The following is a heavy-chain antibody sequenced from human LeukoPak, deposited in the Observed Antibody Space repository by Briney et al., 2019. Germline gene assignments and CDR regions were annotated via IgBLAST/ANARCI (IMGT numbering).Heavy chain of an antibody. J-gene: IGHJ5*02. CDR1: GYTFTGYY. D-gene: IGHD6-19*01. CDR3: AREGTIAVAGNWFDP. Sequence: ASVKVSCKASGYTFTGYYMHWVRQAPGQGLEWMGWINPNSGGTNYAQKFQGRVTMTRDTSISTAYMELSRLRSDDTAVYYCAREGTIAVAGNWFDPWGQGTLVTVSS. V-gene: IGHV1-2*02. CDR2: INPNSGGT.